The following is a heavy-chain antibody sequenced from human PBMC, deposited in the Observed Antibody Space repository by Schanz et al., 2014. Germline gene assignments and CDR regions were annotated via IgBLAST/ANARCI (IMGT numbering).Heavy chain of an antibody. CDR1: GYSFTDYA. D-gene: IGHD3-10*01. J-gene: IGHJ3*02. V-gene: IGHV1-18*01. CDR2: ISGYNGDT. CDR3: ARVHIATYHYNSPGAFDI. Sequence: QVQLVQSAPEVKKPGASVRVSCKASGYSFTDYAIHWVRQAPGQGLEWMGWISGYNGDTNYAPKFQDRVTMTTDTSTGITSLELRNLKSDDTAIYYCARVHIATYHYNSPGAFDIWGQGTRVTVSS.